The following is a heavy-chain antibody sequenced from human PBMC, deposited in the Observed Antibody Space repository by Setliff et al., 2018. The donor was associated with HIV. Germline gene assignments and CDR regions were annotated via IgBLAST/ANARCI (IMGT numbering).Heavy chain of an antibody. CDR3: AADNYNCNSFDS. V-gene: IGHV1-2*02. D-gene: IGHD3-3*01. CDR2: INPNGGYT. J-gene: IGHJ4*02. CDR1: GYIFTDYY. Sequence: ASVKDSCKASGYIFTDYYIHWVRQAPGQGLEWMGWINPNGGYTNYAQKFLGRVTMTQDTSFTTAYLELSRLGSDDTAVYYCAADNYNCNSFDSWGQGSLVTVSS.